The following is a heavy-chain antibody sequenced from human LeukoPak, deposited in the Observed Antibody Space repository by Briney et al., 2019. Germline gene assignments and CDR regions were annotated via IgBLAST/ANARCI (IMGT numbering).Heavy chain of an antibody. J-gene: IGHJ4*02. D-gene: IGHD6-19*01. CDR2: IYYSGST. CDR1: VGSISTYY. V-gene: IGHV4-59*01. CDR3: ARSERYNNGWYFYFDY. Sequence: SETLSLTCTVSVGSISTYYWSWIRQPPGKGLEWIGYIYYSGSTNYNPSLKSRVTISVDTSKNQFSLNLSSVTAVDTAVYYCARSERYNNGWYFYFDYWGQGTLVTVSS.